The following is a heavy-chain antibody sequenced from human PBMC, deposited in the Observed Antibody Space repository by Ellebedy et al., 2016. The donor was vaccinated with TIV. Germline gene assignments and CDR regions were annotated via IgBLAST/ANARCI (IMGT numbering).Heavy chain of an antibody. V-gene: IGHV3-23*01. CDR3: ARDSGSYPFDY. J-gene: IGHJ4*02. Sequence: GGSLRLSXAASGFACGNSAMNWVRQAPGKGLEWVSVISGGKTDTYYADSVKGRFTISRDNTKSSLYLQLSSLRAEDTAVYYCARDSGSYPFDYWGQGTLVTVSS. CDR1: GFACGNSA. CDR2: ISGGKTDT. D-gene: IGHD1-26*01.